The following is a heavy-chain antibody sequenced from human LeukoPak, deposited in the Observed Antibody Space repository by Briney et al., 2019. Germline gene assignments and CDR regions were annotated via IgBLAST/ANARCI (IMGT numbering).Heavy chain of an antibody. Sequence: PSETLSLTCAIYGGSFSGYYWSWIRQPPGKGLEWVGEINHSGSTNYNPSLKSRVTISVDTTKNQFSLKLSSVTAADTAVYYCARGLSYYYDSSGYPYWFDPWGQGTLVTVSS. J-gene: IGHJ5*02. CDR2: INHSGST. CDR3: ARGLSYYYDSSGYPYWFDP. D-gene: IGHD3-22*01. V-gene: IGHV4-34*01. CDR1: GGSFSGYY.